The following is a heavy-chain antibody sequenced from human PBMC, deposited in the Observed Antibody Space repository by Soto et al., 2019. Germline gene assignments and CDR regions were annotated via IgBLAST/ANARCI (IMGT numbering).Heavy chain of an antibody. CDR3: ALGYCSSTSCYDGRYYYYMDV. CDR1: GYSFTSYW. Sequence: GESLKISCKGSGYSFTSYWIGWVRQMPGKDLEWMGIIYPGDSDTRYSPSFQGQVTISADKSISTAYLQWSSLKASDTAMYYCALGYCSSTSCYDGRYYYYMDVWGKGTTVTVSS. CDR2: IYPGDSDT. V-gene: IGHV5-51*01. D-gene: IGHD2-2*01. J-gene: IGHJ6*03.